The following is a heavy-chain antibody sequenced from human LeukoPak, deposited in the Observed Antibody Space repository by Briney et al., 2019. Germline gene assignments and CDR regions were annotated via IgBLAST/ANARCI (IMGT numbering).Heavy chain of an antibody. CDR2: ISAYNGNT. D-gene: IGHD2-2*01. J-gene: IGHJ4*02. CDR3: ARRVRYCSSTSCWYFDY. CDR1: GYTFTSYG. V-gene: IGHV1-18*01. Sequence: ASVKVSCKASGYTFTSYGISWVRQAPGQGLEWMGWISAYNGNTNYAQKLQGRVTIIADTSTDTTYMELSSLRSEDTAVYYCARRVRYCSSTSCWYFDYWGQGTLVTVSS.